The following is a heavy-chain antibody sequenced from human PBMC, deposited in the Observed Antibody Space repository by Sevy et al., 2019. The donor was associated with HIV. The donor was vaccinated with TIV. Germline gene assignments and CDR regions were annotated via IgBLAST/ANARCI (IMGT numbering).Heavy chain of an antibody. CDR2: ISSSGVYE. CDR1: GFSFNTYT. J-gene: IGHJ4*02. D-gene: IGHD1-26*01. CDR3: ARVPDSGGRGRADY. Sequence: GGSLRLSCAASGFSFNTYTFYWVRQAPGEGLERISSISSSGVYEYYADSVRGRFTISRDNAKNSLSLQMNGLRVEDTGVYYCARVPDSGGRGRADYWGQGTRVTVSS. V-gene: IGHV3-21*01.